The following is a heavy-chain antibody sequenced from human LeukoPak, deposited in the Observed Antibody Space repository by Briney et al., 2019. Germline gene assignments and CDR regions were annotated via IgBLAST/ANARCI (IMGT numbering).Heavy chain of an antibody. J-gene: IGHJ6*02. Sequence: GESLKISCQGSGNTFTNYWVAWVRQMPGKGLEWMGIIYPGDSDTRYSPSFQGQVTISADKSISTAYLQWSSLKASDTAMYYCARNYGMDVWGQGTTVTVSS. CDR1: GNTFTNYW. CDR3: ARNYGMDV. V-gene: IGHV5-51*01. CDR2: IYPGDSDT.